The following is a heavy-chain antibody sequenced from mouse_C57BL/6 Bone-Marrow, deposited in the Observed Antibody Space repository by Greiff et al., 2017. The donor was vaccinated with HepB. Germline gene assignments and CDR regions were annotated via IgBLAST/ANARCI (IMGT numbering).Heavy chain of an antibody. D-gene: IGHD2-12*01. J-gene: IGHJ4*01. CDR1: GFTFSSYT. CDR2: ISGGGGNT. Sequence: EVQLKESGGGLVKPGGSLKLSCAASGFTFSSYTMSWVRQTPEKRLEWVATISGGGGNTYYPDSVKGRFTISRDNAKNTLYLQMSSLRSEDTALYYCARRGLRRGGMDYWGQGTSVTVSS. CDR3: ARRGLRRGGMDY. V-gene: IGHV5-9*01.